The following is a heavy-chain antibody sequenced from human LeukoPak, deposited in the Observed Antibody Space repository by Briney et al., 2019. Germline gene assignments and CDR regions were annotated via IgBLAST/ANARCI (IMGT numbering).Heavy chain of an antibody. CDR1: GFTFSSYA. CDR2: ISYDGSNK. D-gene: IGHD1-26*01. Sequence: PGRSLRLSCAASGFTFSSYAMHWVRQAPGKGLEWVAVISYDGSNKYYADSVKGRFTISRDNSKNTLYLQMNSLRAEDTAVYYCARDGGGSYIVRRNFDYWGQGTLVTVSS. J-gene: IGHJ4*02. CDR3: ARDGGGSYIVRRNFDY. V-gene: IGHV3-30*04.